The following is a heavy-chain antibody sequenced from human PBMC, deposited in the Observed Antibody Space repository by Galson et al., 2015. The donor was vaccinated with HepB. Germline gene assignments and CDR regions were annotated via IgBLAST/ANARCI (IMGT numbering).Heavy chain of an antibody. V-gene: IGHV5-10-1*01. D-gene: IGHD6-19*01. Sequence: QSGAEVKKPGESLRISCKGSGYGFTNYWITWVRQMPGKGLEWVGRIDPRDSYTTYSPSFQGHVTFSVDKSISTAYLQWSSLKTSDTAIYYCAKNQIAVTGGYWFDPWGQGTLVTVSS. CDR1: GYGFTNYW. CDR2: IDPRDSYT. J-gene: IGHJ5*02. CDR3: AKNQIAVTGGYWFDP.